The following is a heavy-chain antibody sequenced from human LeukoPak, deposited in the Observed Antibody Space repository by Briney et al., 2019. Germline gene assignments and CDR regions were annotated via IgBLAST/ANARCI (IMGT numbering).Heavy chain of an antibody. CDR1: GFTVSSNY. J-gene: IGHJ4*02. CDR2: IYRGGNT. D-gene: IGHD4-17*01. Sequence: GGSLRLSCAASGFTVSSNYMSWVRQAPGKGLEWVSVIYRGGNTYFADSVKGRFTISRDSSKNTLYLQMNSLRAEDTAVYYCAKPTTETTSYFLDYWGQGTLVTVSS. CDR3: AKPTTETTSYFLDY. V-gene: IGHV3-53*01.